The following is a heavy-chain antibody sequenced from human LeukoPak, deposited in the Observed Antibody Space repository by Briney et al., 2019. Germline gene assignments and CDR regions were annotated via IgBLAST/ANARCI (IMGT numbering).Heavy chain of an antibody. V-gene: IGHV4-39*01. J-gene: IGHJ4*02. Sequence: SETLSLTCTVSGDSISGSTYYCGWVRQPPGTGLEWIGNIYYSGSTYYNPSLKSRVTISVDTSKNQFSLKLSSVTAADTAVYYCAKTYGYNPFDYWGQGTLVTVSS. CDR2: IYYSGST. CDR1: GDSISGSTYY. D-gene: IGHD5-24*01. CDR3: AKTYGYNPFDY.